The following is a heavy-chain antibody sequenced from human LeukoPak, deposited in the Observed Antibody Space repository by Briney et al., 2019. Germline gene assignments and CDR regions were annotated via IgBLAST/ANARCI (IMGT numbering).Heavy chain of an antibody. CDR1: GFSFSTYG. V-gene: IGHV3-23*01. D-gene: IGHD5-12*01. J-gene: IGHJ4*02. CDR2: ISSSGSTI. Sequence: PGGSLRLSCAASGFSFSTYGMSWVRQAPGKGLEWVSYISSSGSTIYYADSVKGRFTISRDNSKNTLYLQMNSLRAEDTAVYYCAKSPWLRYPFDYWGQGTLVTVSS. CDR3: AKSPWLRYPFDY.